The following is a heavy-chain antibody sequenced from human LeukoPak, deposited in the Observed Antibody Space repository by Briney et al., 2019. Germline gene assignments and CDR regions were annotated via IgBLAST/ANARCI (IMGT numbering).Heavy chain of an antibody. D-gene: IGHD2-2*01. CDR3: ARDRAPPTSWYFDY. Sequence: GGSLRLSCAVPGLTVSNNYMSWVRQAPGKGLEWVSVIYSGGTTYYADSVKGRFTISRDNSKNTLYLHMNSLRAEDTAVYYCARDRAPPTSWYFDYWGQGTLVTVSS. J-gene: IGHJ4*02. CDR2: IYSGGTT. CDR1: GLTVSNNY. V-gene: IGHV3-66*01.